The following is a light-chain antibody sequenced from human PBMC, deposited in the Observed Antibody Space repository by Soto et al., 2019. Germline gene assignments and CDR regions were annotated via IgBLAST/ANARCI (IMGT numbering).Light chain of an antibody. CDR3: QQYNNYPT. J-gene: IGKJ4*01. V-gene: IGKV1-5*03. Sequence: DIQMTQSPSTLSGSVGDRVTITCRASQTISSWLAWYQQKPGKAPKLLIYKASTLKSGVPSRFSGSGSGTDFTLTISTLQPEDFATYYCQQYNNYPTFGGGTKVDIK. CDR1: QTISSW. CDR2: KAS.